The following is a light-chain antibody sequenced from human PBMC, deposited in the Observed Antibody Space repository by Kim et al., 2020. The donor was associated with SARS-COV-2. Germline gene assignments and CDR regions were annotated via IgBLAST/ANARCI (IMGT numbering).Light chain of an antibody. J-gene: IGLJ3*02. V-gene: IGLV3-21*04. CDR1: TIGSES. CDR2: HDT. CDR3: HLWDSDSDHWV. Sequence: PGKTATITCGGNTIGSESLHWYQQRPGQAPVLLIYHDTDRPSGIPERFSASKAGNTATLTITRVEAGDEADYYCHLWDSDSDHWVFGGGTQLTVL.